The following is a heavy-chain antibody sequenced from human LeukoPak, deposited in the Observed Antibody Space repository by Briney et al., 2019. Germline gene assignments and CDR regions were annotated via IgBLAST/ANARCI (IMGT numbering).Heavy chain of an antibody. CDR2: INHSGST. CDR1: GGSFSGYY. Sequence: PSETLSLTCAVYGGSFSGYYWSWIRQPPGKGLEWIGEINHSGSTNYNPSLKSRVTISVDTSKNQFSLKLSSVTAADTAVYYCARGPYCSSTSCYDDYYYMDVWGKGTTVTVSS. D-gene: IGHD2-2*01. CDR3: ARGPYCSSTSCYDDYYYMDV. J-gene: IGHJ6*03. V-gene: IGHV4-34*01.